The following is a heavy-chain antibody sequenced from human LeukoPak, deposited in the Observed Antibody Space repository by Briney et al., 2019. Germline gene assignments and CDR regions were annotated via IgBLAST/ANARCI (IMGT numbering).Heavy chain of an antibody. CDR3: ARQCTAGSCNGFDI. Sequence: SETLSLTCTVSGGSISSYYWSWIRQPPGKGLEWIGYIYYSGSTNYNPSLKSRVTISVDTSKNQFSLKLSSVTAADTAVYYCARQCTAGSCNGFDIWGQGTMVTVSS. J-gene: IGHJ3*02. D-gene: IGHD2-15*01. CDR1: GGSISSYY. CDR2: IYYSGST. V-gene: IGHV4-59*01.